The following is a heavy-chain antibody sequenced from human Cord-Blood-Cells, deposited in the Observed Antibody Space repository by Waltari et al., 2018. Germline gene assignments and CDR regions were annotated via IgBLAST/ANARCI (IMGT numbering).Heavy chain of an antibody. CDR2: IYYSGST. J-gene: IGHJ3*02. V-gene: IGHV4-59*01. Sequence: QVQLQESGPGLVKPSETLSLTCTVSGASISSSYWSWIRQPPGKGLEWLGYIYYSGSTNYNPSLKSRVTISVDTSKNQFSLKLSSVTAADTAVYYCARDMAGTLYAFDIWGQGTMVTVSS. CDR3: ARDMAGTLYAFDI. CDR1: GASISSSY. D-gene: IGHD6-19*01.